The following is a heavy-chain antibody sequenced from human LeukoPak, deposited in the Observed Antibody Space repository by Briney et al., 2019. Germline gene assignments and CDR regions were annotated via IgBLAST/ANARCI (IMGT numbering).Heavy chain of an antibody. Sequence: GGSLRLSCVGSGFTISNFWMHWVRQAPGTGLVWVSRIHPDGSITTYADSVKGRFTISRDNAKNTLYLQMNSLRAEDTAVYFCAPQQSYSPYNWFDPWGQGTLVTVSS. CDR1: GFTISNFW. D-gene: IGHD5-12*01. CDR3: APQQSYSPYNWFDP. V-gene: IGHV3-74*03. J-gene: IGHJ5*02. CDR2: IHPDGSIT.